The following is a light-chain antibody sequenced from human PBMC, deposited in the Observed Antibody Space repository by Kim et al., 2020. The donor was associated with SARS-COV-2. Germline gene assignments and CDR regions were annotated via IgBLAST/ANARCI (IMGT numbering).Light chain of an antibody. CDR1: RSVSGSN. CDR2: AAS. Sequence: PGERATLSSRTSRSVSGSNLAWYQQKPGQAPRLRVDAASSRATGIPDRFSGRGSGTVFTLTISSLEPEDFAVYHCQQYGSSPWTFGQGTKVDIK. J-gene: IGKJ1*01. V-gene: IGKV3-20*01. CDR3: QQYGSSPWT.